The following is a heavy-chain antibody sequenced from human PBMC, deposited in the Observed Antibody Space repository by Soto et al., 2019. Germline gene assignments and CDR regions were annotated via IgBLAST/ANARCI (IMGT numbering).Heavy chain of an antibody. Sequence: PSETLSLTCAVYGGSFCGYYWSWIRQPPGKGLEWIGEINHSGSTNYNPSLKSRVTISVDTSKNQFSLKLSSVTAADTAVYYCARGVGYCSGGSCFPVAGFDIWGQGTMVTVSS. CDR2: INHSGST. CDR1: GGSFCGYY. CDR3: ARGVGYCSGGSCFPVAGFDI. V-gene: IGHV4-34*01. J-gene: IGHJ3*02. D-gene: IGHD2-15*01.